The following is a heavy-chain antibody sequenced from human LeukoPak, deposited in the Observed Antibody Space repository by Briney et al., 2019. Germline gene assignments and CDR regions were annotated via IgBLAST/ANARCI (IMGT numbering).Heavy chain of an antibody. J-gene: IGHJ3*02. Sequence: GGSLRLSCAASGFTFSSYGMHWVRQAPGKGLEWVAVIWYDGSNKYYADSVKGRFTISRDNSKNTLYLQMNSLRAEDTAVYYCARVPNYDSSGYPDAFDIWGQGTMVTVSS. D-gene: IGHD3-22*01. CDR3: ARVPNYDSSGYPDAFDI. CDR1: GFTFSSYG. CDR2: IWYDGSNK. V-gene: IGHV3-33*01.